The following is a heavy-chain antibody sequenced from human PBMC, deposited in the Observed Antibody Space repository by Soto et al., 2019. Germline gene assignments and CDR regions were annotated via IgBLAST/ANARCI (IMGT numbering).Heavy chain of an antibody. CDR2: IYYSGST. CDR1: GGSISSGDYY. Sequence: SETLSLTCTVSGGSISSGDYYWSWIRQPPGKGLEWIGYIYYSGSTYYNPSLKSRVTISVDTSKNQFSLKLSSVTAADTAVYYCAREDYGSGSYWFDPRGQGTLVTVSS. D-gene: IGHD3-10*01. J-gene: IGHJ5*02. CDR3: AREDYGSGSYWFDP. V-gene: IGHV4-30-4*01.